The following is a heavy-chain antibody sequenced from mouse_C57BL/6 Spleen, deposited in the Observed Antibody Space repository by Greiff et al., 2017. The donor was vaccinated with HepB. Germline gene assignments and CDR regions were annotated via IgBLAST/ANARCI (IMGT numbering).Heavy chain of an antibody. CDR1: GYAFTNYL. Sequence: QVQLKQSGAELVRPGTSVKVSCKASGYAFTNYLIEWVKQRPGQGLEWIGVINPGSGGTNYNEKFKGKATLTADKSSSTAYMQHSSLTSEDSAVYSCARGYSNNAMDYWGQGTSVTVSS. CDR3: ARGYSNNAMDY. D-gene: IGHD2-5*01. CDR2: INPGSGGT. V-gene: IGHV1-54*01. J-gene: IGHJ4*01.